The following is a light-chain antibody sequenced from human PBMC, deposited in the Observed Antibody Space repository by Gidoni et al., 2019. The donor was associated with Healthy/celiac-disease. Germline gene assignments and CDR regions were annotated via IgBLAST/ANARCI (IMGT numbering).Light chain of an antibody. J-gene: IGKJ4*01. Sequence: ELAMTQSPATLSVSPGERATLSCRASQSVSSNLAWYQQKPGQAPRLLIYGASTSATGIPARFSGSGSVTEFTLTISSLQSEDFAVYSCQQYNNWPPLTFGGGTKVEIK. CDR2: GAS. CDR1: QSVSSN. V-gene: IGKV3-15*01. CDR3: QQYNNWPPLT.